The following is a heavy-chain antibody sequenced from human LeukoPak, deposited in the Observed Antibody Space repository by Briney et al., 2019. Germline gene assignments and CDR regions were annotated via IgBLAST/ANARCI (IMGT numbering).Heavy chain of an antibody. J-gene: IGHJ5*02. Sequence: GASVKVSCKASGGTFSSYAISWVRQAPGQGLEWMGWINTNTGNPTYAQGFTGRFVFSLDTSVSTAYLQISSLKAEDTAVYYCARAPISIFGVVISWFDPWGQGTLVTVSS. CDR3: ARAPISIFGVVISWFDP. D-gene: IGHD3-3*01. CDR2: INTNTGNP. V-gene: IGHV7-4-1*02. CDR1: GGTFSSYA.